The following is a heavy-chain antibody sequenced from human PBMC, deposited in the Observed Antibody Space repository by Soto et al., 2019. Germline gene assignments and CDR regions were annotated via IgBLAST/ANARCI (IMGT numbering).Heavy chain of an antibody. Sequence: QVQLQEPGPGLVKPSQTLSLTCTVSGGSINSGDYCWNWIRQRPGEGLEWIGYICYNGGTYYNPSLKSRVTISVDTSNNHFSLKMSSLTPADTAVYYCARGPSVTTVFWHFDLWGRGTLITVSS. CDR2: ICYNGGT. CDR3: ARGPSVTTVFWHFDL. V-gene: IGHV4-31*03. CDR1: GGSINSGDYC. D-gene: IGHD4-17*01. J-gene: IGHJ2*01.